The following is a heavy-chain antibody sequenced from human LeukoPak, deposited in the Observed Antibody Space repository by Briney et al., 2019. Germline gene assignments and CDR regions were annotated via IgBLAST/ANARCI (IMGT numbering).Heavy chain of an antibody. V-gene: IGHV3-23*01. Sequence: GGSLRLSCAASGFTFNNYAMSWVRQAPGKGLEWVSSISGSGASTYYADSLRGRFTIMRDNSQNTLYLQMNSLRAEDTAVYYCARSDYYDSSGYYYYWGQGTLVTVSS. CDR3: ARSDYYDSSGYYYY. D-gene: IGHD3-22*01. CDR1: GFTFNNYA. J-gene: IGHJ4*02. CDR2: ISGSGAST.